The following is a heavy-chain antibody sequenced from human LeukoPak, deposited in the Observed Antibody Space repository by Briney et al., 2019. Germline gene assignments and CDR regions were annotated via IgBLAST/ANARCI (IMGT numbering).Heavy chain of an antibody. J-gene: IGHJ3*02. CDR3: ARGSIAARRAFDI. D-gene: IGHD6-6*01. Sequence: GGSLRLSCAASGFTFSHYGMHWVRQAPGKGLEWVAVIWYDGSNEYYADSVKGQFTISRDNSKNTLYLQMNSLRAEDTAVYYCARGSIAARRAFDIWGQGTMVTVSS. V-gene: IGHV3-33*01. CDR2: IWYDGSNE. CDR1: GFTFSHYG.